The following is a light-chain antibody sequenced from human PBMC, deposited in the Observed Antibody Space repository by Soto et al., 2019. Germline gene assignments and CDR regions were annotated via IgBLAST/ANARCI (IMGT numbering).Light chain of an antibody. CDR2: GAS. CDR3: QQYGSSPWT. V-gene: IGKV3-20*01. CDR1: QSVFSSY. J-gene: IGKJ1*01. Sequence: EIVLTQSPGTLSLSPGERATLSCRASQSVFSSYLAWYQKKPGQAPRLLIYGASSRATGIPDRFSGSGSGTDFTLTISSLEPEDFALYYCQQYGSSPWTFGQGSNVDIK.